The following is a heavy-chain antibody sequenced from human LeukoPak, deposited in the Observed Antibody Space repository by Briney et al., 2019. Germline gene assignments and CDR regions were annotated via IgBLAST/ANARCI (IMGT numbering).Heavy chain of an antibody. V-gene: IGHV3-64*01. CDR2: ISSNGGST. J-gene: IGHJ2*01. Sequence: PGGSLRLSCAASGFTFSSYAMHWVRQAPGKGLEYVSAISSNGGSTYYANSVKGRFTISRDNSKNTLFLQVGSLRAEDMAVYYCARVPGGRGTRGWYFDLWGRGTLVTVSS. CDR1: GFTFSSYA. D-gene: IGHD2-8*02. CDR3: ARVPGGRGTRGWYFDL.